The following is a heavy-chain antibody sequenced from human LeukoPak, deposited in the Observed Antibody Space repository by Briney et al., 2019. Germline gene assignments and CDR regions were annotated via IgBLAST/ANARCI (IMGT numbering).Heavy chain of an antibody. CDR2: ILSDGSKE. Sequence: GGSLRLSCAASGFTFSNYGMHWVRQAPGKGLEWVAVILSDGSKEFYKDSVKGRFTISRDNSKNTLYLEMDSLRIEDTAVFYCARGRSPDYWCFDLWGRGTLVTVSS. V-gene: IGHV3-33*01. CDR3: ARGRSPDYWCFDL. J-gene: IGHJ2*01. CDR1: GFTFSNYG.